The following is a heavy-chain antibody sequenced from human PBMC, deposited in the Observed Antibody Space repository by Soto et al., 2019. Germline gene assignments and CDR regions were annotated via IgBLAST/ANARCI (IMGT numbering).Heavy chain of an antibody. V-gene: IGHV4-31*03. Sequence: SETLSLTCTVTGDSITSGGYYWSWIRQHPGKGLEWLGYIYGSGGSGSTVYNPSLKSRITLSVDTSKTQFSLHLSSVTVSDTAVYFCTRPPAGCFSGIDYWVPPPLFTVSS. J-gene: IGHJ4*02. CDR2: IYGSGGSGST. CDR3: TRPPAGCFSGIDY. CDR1: GDSITSGGYY. D-gene: IGHD1-1*01.